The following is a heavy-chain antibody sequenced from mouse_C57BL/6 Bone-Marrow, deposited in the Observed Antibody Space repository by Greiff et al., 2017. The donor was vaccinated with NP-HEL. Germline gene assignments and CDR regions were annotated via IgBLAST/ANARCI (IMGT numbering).Heavy chain of an antibody. CDR2: IDPSDSYT. CDR1: GYTFTSYW. CDR3: ARWLLRRGGWFAY. J-gene: IGHJ3*01. D-gene: IGHD2-3*01. V-gene: IGHV1-59*01. Sequence: QVQLQQPGAELVRPGTSVKLSCKASGYTFTSYWMHWVKQRPGQGLEWIGVIDPSDSYTNYNQKFKGKATLTVDTSSSTAYMQLSSLTSEDSAVYYCARWLLRRGGWFAYWGQGTLVTVSA.